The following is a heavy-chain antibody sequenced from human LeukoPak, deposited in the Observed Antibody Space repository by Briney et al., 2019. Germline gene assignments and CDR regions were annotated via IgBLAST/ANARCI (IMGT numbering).Heavy chain of an antibody. CDR3: AKDNDPPGIYYYYGMDV. Sequence: PGASLRLSCAASGFTFSSYAMSWVRQAPGKGLEWVSAISGGGGSTYYADSVKGRFTISRDNSKNTLYLQMNSLRAEDTAVYYCAKDNDPPGIYYYYGMDVWGQGTTVTVSS. J-gene: IGHJ6*02. D-gene: IGHD3-10*01. V-gene: IGHV3-23*01. CDR1: GFTFSSYA. CDR2: ISGGGGST.